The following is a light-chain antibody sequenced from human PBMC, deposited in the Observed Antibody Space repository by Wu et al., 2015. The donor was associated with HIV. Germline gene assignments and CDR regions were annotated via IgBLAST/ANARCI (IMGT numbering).Light chain of an antibody. CDR3: QQYGSFSLT. CDR2: SAS. Sequence: EIVLTQSPATLSLSPGERATLSCRASQSVSTYLAWYQQKPGQAPRLLMYSASTRATGTPDRFIGSGSGTDFTLAISRLEPEDFAVYYCQQYGSFSLTFGGGTKVEI. CDR1: QSVSTY. V-gene: IGKV3-20*01. J-gene: IGKJ4*01.